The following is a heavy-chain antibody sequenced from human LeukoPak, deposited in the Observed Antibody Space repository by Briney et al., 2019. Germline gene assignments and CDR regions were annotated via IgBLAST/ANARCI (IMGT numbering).Heavy chain of an antibody. Sequence: SGTLCLTCAVSGGSISAYTWWSRVRQPPGKGLEWIGQTSHDGDADYTPSLKSRVTISVDRSRNQLSLKLNSVTAADSAVYYCAKHGGHYFDSWGQGTLVTVSS. J-gene: IGHJ4*02. CDR1: GGSISAYTW. CDR2: TSHDGDA. D-gene: IGHD4-23*01. V-gene: IGHV4-4*02. CDR3: AKHGGHYFDS.